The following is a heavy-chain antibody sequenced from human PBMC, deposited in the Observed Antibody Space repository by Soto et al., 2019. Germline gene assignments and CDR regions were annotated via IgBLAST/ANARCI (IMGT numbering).Heavy chain of an antibody. D-gene: IGHD2-2*01. CDR2: ISSYNGNT. Sequence: QVQLVQSGAEVKKPGASVKVSCKASGYTFTSYGISWVRQAPGQGLEWMGWISSYNGNTNYAQKVQGRVTMTTDTSTSTTYMELRSQRSDDTAVYYCARGPRYCSSTSCFSGVTWFDPWGQGTLVTVSS. CDR3: ARGPRYCSSTSCFSGVTWFDP. CDR1: GYTFTSYG. J-gene: IGHJ5*02. V-gene: IGHV1-18*04.